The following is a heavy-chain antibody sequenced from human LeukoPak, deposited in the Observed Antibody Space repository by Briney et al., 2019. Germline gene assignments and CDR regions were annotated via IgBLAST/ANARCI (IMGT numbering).Heavy chain of an antibody. CDR2: ISSSSSYI. V-gene: IGHV3-21*04. CDR3: ARERYDYVWGSYRYFFDH. CDR1: GFTFSSYS. J-gene: IGHJ4*02. D-gene: IGHD3-16*02. Sequence: GGSLRLSCAASGFTFSSYSMNWVRQAPGKGLEWVSSISSSSSYIYYADSVKGRFTISRDNAKNSLYLQVNSLRAEDTAVYYCARERYDYVWGSYRYFFDHWGQGTLVTVSS.